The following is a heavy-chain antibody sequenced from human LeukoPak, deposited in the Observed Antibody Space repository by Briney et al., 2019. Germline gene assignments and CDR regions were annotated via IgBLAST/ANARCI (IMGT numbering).Heavy chain of an antibody. Sequence: PGGSLRLSCAASGFTFSSYAMSWVRQAPGKGLEWVSAISGSGGSTYYADSVKGRFTISRDNSKNTLYLQMNSLKTEDTAVYYCTTFGITGTIADYWGQGTLVTVSS. D-gene: IGHD1-7*01. V-gene: IGHV3-23*01. CDR3: TTFGITGTIADY. CDR2: ISGSGGST. J-gene: IGHJ4*02. CDR1: GFTFSSYA.